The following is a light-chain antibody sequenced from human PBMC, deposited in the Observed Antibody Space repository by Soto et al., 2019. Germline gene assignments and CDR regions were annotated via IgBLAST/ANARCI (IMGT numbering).Light chain of an antibody. CDR3: QQSYSTPWT. Sequence: DIQMSQSPSSLSASVGDRVTITCQASQDISNYLNWYQQKPGKAPKFLIYDASNLETGVPSRFSGSGSGTDFTFTISSLQPEDFATYYCQQSYSTPWTFGQGTKVDIK. CDR1: QDISNY. V-gene: IGKV1-33*01. J-gene: IGKJ1*01. CDR2: DAS.